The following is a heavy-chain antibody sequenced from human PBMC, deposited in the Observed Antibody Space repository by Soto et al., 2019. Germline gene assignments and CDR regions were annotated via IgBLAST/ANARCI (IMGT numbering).Heavy chain of an antibody. CDR1: GFSLSDSAVG. CDR2: IYWDDTK. J-gene: IGHJ4*02. CDR3: ARGSGWLSDQ. D-gene: IGHD6-19*01. V-gene: IGHV2-5*02. Sequence: QITLKESGPTLVKPTQTLTLTCTFSGFSLSDSAVGVNWIRQPPGKPLEWLALIYWDDTKHYSSSLRNRLTITKDTSKNRVVLTMTNMDPVDTATYYCARGSGWLSDQWGQGTRVTVSS.